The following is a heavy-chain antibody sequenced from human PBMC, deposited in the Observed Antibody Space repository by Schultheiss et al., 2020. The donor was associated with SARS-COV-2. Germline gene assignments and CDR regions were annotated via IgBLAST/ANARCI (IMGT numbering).Heavy chain of an antibody. D-gene: IGHD2-15*01. CDR1: GGSISSSSYY. CDR3: ARDSGYCSGGSCYLYYYGIDF. J-gene: IGHJ6*02. CDR2: IYYSGST. V-gene: IGHV4-39*07. Sequence: SQTLSLTCTVSGGSISSSSYYWGWIRQPPGKGLEWIGSIYYSGSTHYNPSLKSRLTISVDTSKNQFSLKLSSVTAADTAVYYCARDSGYCSGGSCYLYYYGIDFWGQGTTVTVSS.